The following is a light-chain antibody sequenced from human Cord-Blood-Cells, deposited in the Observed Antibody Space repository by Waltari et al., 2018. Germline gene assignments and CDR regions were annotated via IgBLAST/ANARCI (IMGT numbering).Light chain of an antibody. J-gene: IGLJ3*02. CDR1: SSDVGSYYL. CDR3: CSYAGSSTWV. CDR2: EGS. V-gene: IGLV2-23*01. Sequence: SALTQPASVSGSPGQSITTSCTGTSSDVGSYYLVPWYQQHPGKAPKLMIYEGSKRPSGVSNRFSGSKSGNTASLTISGLQAEDEADYYCCSYAGSSTWVFGGGTKLTVL.